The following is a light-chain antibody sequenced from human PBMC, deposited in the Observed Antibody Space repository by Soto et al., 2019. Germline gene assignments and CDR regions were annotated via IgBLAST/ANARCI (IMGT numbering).Light chain of an antibody. CDR3: QHYDGSPRT. Sequence: ETVLTQSPGTVSLSPGERATLSCTTSQRVKSNYFAWYQQKPGQAPRPLIYDVFNRGTCIPDRFIGSGSGTDFTLTISGLEPEDSAVYYCQHYDGSPRTFGQGTKLEI. J-gene: IGKJ2*01. CDR2: DVF. CDR1: QRVKSNY. V-gene: IGKV3-20*01.